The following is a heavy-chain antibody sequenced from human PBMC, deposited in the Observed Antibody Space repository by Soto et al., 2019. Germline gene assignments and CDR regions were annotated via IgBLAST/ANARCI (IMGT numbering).Heavy chain of an antibody. J-gene: IGHJ3*01. V-gene: IGHV4-39*01. CDR2: IYYSGST. D-gene: IGHD3-3*01. Sequence: QLQLQESGPGLVKPSETLSLTCAVSGGSISSSTYYWGWIRQPPGKGLEWIGRIYYSGSTYYNPPLKSRVVISEDTSKTQSSLQLNAVPAADTAVYYCASPEWFAPWGQGTMVTVSS. CDR1: GGSISSSTYY. CDR3: ASPEWFAP.